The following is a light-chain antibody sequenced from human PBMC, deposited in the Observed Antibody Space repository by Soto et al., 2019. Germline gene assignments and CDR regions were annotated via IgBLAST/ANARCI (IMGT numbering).Light chain of an antibody. CDR3: QQSYSTPPWT. CDR1: QSISSY. V-gene: IGKV1-39*01. Sequence: DIHMTQSPSSLSASVGSRVTTTSRPSQSISSYLNWYQQKAGKAPKLLCYAASSLQSGVPSRFSGSGSGTDFTLTISTLQPEDFATYYGQQSYSTPPWTFGQGTKVDIK. J-gene: IGKJ1*01. CDR2: AAS.